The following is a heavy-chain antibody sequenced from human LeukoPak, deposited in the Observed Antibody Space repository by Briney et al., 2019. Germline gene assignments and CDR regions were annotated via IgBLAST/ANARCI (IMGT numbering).Heavy chain of an antibody. Sequence: GGSLRLSCAASGFTFSSYWMYWVRQPPGKGLVWVSHIKGDGSSISYADSVKGRFTISRDNAKNTLYLQMDSLRAEDTAVYYCARVRGDHGGLPDYWGQGTLVTVSS. CDR3: ARVRGDHGGLPDY. CDR1: GFTFSSYW. J-gene: IGHJ4*02. CDR2: IKGDGSSI. V-gene: IGHV3-74*01. D-gene: IGHD4-23*01.